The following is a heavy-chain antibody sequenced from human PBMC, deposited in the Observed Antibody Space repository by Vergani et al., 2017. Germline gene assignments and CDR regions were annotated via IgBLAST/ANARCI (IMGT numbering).Heavy chain of an antibody. CDR3: CHTTGY. D-gene: IGHD1-26*01. CDR1: GFTFSSYA. V-gene: IGHV3-30-3*01. CDR2: ISYDGSNK. Sequence: QVQLVESVGGVVQPGRSLRLSCAASGFTFSSYAMHGVRQAPGKGLEWVAVISYDGSNKYYADSVKGRFTISRDNSKNTLYLQMNSLRAEDTAVYYCCHTTGYWGQGTLVTVSS. J-gene: IGHJ4*02.